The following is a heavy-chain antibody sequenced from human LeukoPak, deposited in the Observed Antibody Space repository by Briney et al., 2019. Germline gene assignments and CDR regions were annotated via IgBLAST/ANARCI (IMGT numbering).Heavy chain of an antibody. J-gene: IGHJ5*02. Sequence: ASVKVSCKASGYTFTSYGISWVRQAPGQGLEWMGWINTYNGNTNYAQKLQGRVTMTTDTSTSTAYMELRSLRSDDTAVYYCARDPTPLRVPPLNWFDPWGQGTLVTVSS. V-gene: IGHV1-18*01. CDR1: GYTFTSYG. D-gene: IGHD2-8*01. CDR2: INTYNGNT. CDR3: ARDPTPLRVPPLNWFDP.